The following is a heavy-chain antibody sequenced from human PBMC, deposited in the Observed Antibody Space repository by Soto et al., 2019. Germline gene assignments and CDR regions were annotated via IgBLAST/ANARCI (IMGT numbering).Heavy chain of an antibody. Sequence: EVQLVESGGGLVQPGRSLRLSCGASGFTFDGFAMHWVRQAPGKGLEWVSGISWNSGSVAYADSVKGRFTISRDNAKNSLYLKMNSLTPEDTALYYCAKDFSDIWDYRRDFDYWGQGTLVTVSS. J-gene: IGHJ4*02. D-gene: IGHD1-7*01. V-gene: IGHV3-9*01. CDR2: ISWNSGSV. CDR1: GFTFDGFA. CDR3: AKDFSDIWDYRRDFDY.